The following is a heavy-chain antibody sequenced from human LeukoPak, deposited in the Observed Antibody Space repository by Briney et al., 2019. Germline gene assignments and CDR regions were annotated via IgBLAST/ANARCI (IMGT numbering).Heavy chain of an antibody. V-gene: IGHV3-23*01. CDR2: ISGSGGTT. J-gene: IGHJ5*02. CDR3: AKDRIAAAWGLFRKNHGSANWFDP. CDR1: GSTFDDYA. Sequence: PGRSLTLSCAPPGSTFDDYAMHWVRQTPGKGLEWVSAISGSGGTTYYADSVKGRFTISRDNSKNTLYLQMISLRAEDTAVYYCAKDRIAAAWGLFRKNHGSANWFDPWGQGTLVTVSS. D-gene: IGHD6-13*01.